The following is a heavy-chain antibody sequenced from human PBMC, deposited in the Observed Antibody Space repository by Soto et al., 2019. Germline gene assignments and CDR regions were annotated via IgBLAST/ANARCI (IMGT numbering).Heavy chain of an antibody. D-gene: IGHD5-18*01. CDR1: GGSISSGGYY. CDR3: ARAEGLYSYGYRVRQLAPFFDY. CDR2: IYYSGST. Sequence: SETLSLTCTVSGGSISSGGYYWSWIRQHPGKGLEWIGYIYYSGSTYYNPSLKSRVTISVDTSKNQFSLKLSSVTAADTAVYYCARAEGLYSYGYRVRQLAPFFDYWGQGTLVTVSS. V-gene: IGHV4-31*03. J-gene: IGHJ4*02.